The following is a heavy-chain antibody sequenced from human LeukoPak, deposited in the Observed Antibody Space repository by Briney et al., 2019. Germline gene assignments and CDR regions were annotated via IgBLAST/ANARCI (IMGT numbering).Heavy chain of an antibody. CDR2: IYYSGST. V-gene: IGHV4-59*08. Sequence: SETLSLTCTVSGGSISSYYWSWIRQPPGKGLEWIGYIYYSGSTNYNPSLKSRVTISVDTSKNQFSLKLSSVTAADTAVYYCARGDTAQELGFDYWGQGTLVTVSS. CDR1: GGSISSYY. CDR3: ARGDTAQELGFDY. J-gene: IGHJ4*02. D-gene: IGHD5-18*01.